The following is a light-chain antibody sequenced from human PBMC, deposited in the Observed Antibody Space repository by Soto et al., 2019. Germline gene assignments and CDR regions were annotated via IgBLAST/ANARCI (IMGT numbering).Light chain of an antibody. J-gene: IGKJ2*01. CDR3: QQRGA. V-gene: IGKV3-11*01. CDR2: DAS. Sequence: EVVLTQSPATLSLSPGERATLSCRSSQSISSLAWYQQKPGQAPRLLIYDASNRATDIPARFSGGGSGTDFTLTISSLEPEDFAFYYCQQRGAFGQGTKVEI. CDR1: QSISS.